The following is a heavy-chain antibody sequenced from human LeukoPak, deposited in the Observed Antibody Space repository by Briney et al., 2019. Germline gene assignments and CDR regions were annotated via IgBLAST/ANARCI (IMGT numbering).Heavy chain of an antibody. Sequence: GGSLRLSCAASGFTFSSYGMSWVRQAPGKGLEWVSSISGSGGSTYFADSVKGRFTISRDNSKNTLYLQMHSLRAGDAAVYYCAKAPVTTCSGAYCYPFDYWSQGTLVTVSS. J-gene: IGHJ4*02. D-gene: IGHD2-15*01. CDR3: AKAPVTTCSGAYCYPFDY. CDR2: ISGSGGST. CDR1: GFTFSSYG. V-gene: IGHV3-23*01.